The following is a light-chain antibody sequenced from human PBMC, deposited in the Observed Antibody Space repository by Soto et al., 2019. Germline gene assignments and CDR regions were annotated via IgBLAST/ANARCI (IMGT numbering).Light chain of an antibody. J-gene: IGKJ2*01. CDR2: GTS. CDR1: QSISRNY. Sequence: DIQMTQSPSSLSASVGDRVTITCRASQSISRNYLNWYQQKQGKAPKVLMFGTSILKSGVPSRFSGSGSGTEFTLTIRSLQPEDFATYFCQQSYSTPYTFGQGTTLEIE. CDR3: QQSYSTPYT. V-gene: IGKV1-39*01.